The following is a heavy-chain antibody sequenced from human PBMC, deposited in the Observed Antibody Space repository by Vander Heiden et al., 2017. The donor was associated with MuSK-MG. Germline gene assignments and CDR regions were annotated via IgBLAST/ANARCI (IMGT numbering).Heavy chain of an antibody. V-gene: IGHV1-2*02. D-gene: IGHD3-16*01. Sequence: QVQLVQSGAEVKKPGASVKVSCQASGYTFTGYYMHWVRQAPGQGLEWMGWINPNSGGTNYAQKFQGRGTMTRDTSISTAYMELSRLRSDDTAVYYCARDIGDPHYYYYYMDVWGKGTTVTVSS. CDR3: ARDIGDPHYYYYYMDV. CDR2: INPNSGGT. J-gene: IGHJ6*03. CDR1: GYTFTGYY.